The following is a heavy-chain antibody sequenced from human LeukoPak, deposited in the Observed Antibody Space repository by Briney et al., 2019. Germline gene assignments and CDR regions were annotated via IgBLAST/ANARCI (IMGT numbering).Heavy chain of an antibody. CDR3: ARDYRYDSSGYYLSIFDY. J-gene: IGHJ4*02. D-gene: IGHD3-22*01. CDR1: GYTFTSYG. V-gene: IGHV1-18*01. CDR2: ISAYNGNT. Sequence: ASVKVSCKASGYTFTSYGISWVRQAPGQGLEWMGWISAYNGNTNYAQKLQGRVTMTTDTSTSTAYMELRSLRSDDTAVYYCARDYRYDSSGYYLSIFDYWGQGTLVTVSS.